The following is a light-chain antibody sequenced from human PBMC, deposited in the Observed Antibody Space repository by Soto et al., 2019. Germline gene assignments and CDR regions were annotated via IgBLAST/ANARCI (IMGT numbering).Light chain of an antibody. CDR3: QQSYSTPRT. CDR2: TAS. V-gene: IGKV1-39*01. Sequence: DIQMTQSPSSLSASVGDRVTITCRASHIIDGYLNWYQQKPGKAPNLLIYTASSLQSGVPSRFSGSGSGTHFTLTISSLQPEDFATYYCQQSYSTPRTFGQGTKVDIK. J-gene: IGKJ1*01. CDR1: HIIDGY.